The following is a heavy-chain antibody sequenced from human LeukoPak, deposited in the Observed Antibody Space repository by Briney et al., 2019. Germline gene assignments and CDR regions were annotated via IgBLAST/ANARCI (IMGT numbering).Heavy chain of an antibody. CDR2: ISGSGGST. J-gene: IGHJ4*02. CDR3: AKDSDYYDSSGYYGADY. V-gene: IGHV3-23*01. Sequence: GGSLRLSYAASGFTFSSYGMSWVRQAPGKGLEWVSAISGSGGSTYYADSVKGRFTISRDNSKNTLYLQMNSLRAEDTAVYYCAKDSDYYDSSGYYGADYWGQGTLVTVSS. D-gene: IGHD3-22*01. CDR1: GFTFSSYG.